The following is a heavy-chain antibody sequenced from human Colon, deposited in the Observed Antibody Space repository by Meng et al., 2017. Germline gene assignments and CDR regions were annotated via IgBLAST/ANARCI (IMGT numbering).Heavy chain of an antibody. CDR1: GASITTRNW. V-gene: IGHV4-4*02. J-gene: IGHJ4*02. CDR3: ARGGDWGFDY. CDR2: VFHTGGT. Sequence: QVNLQESGPGLGKPSETLPPTCAVSGASITTRNWWNWVRQAPGKGLEWIGDVFHTGGTSYNPSLESRLTISVDRSKNQFYLNLRSVTAADTATYYCARGGDWGFDYWGPGTLVTVSS. D-gene: IGHD3-16*01.